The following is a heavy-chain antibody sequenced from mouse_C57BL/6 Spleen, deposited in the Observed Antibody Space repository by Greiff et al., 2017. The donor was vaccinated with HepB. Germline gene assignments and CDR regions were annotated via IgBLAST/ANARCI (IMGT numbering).Heavy chain of an antibody. J-gene: IGHJ4*01. CDR3: ARYVSTDYYAMDY. V-gene: IGHV1-82*01. Sequence: VQLQQSGPELVKPGASVKISCKASGFAFSSSWMNWVKQRPGKGLEWIGRIYPGDGDTNYNGKFKGKATLTADNTSSTAYMQLSRLTSEDSAVYFSARYVSTDYYAMDYWGQGTSVTVSS. CDR2: IYPGDGDT. CDR1: GFAFSSSW. D-gene: IGHD1-1*01.